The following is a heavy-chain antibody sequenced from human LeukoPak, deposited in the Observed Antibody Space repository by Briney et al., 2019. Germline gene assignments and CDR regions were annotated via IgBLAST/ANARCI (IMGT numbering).Heavy chain of an antibody. J-gene: IGHJ4*02. V-gene: IGHV4-39*07. D-gene: IGHD5-18*01. CDR3: ARKSGHSYGYDY. CDR2: TYYSGST. Sequence: SETLSLTCTVSGGSISSSSYYWGWIRQPPGKGLEWIGSTYYSGSTYYNPSLKSRVTISVDTSKNQFSLKLSSVTAADTAVYYCARKSGHSYGYDYWGQGTLVTVSS. CDR1: GGSISSSSYY.